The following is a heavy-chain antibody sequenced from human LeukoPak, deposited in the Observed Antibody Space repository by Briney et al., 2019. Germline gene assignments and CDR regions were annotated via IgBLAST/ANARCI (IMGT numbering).Heavy chain of an antibody. CDR2: ISPYNGNT. Sequence: ASVSVSCKASGYTFTGYGISWVRQAPGQGLEWMGWISPYNGNTNYAGKFQGRVTMTKDASTSTAYMEVRSLRSDDTAVYYCATPGTGTTGYYYYGMDVWGQGTTVTVSS. J-gene: IGHJ6*02. CDR1: GYTFTGYG. D-gene: IGHD1-7*01. V-gene: IGHV1-18*01. CDR3: ATPGTGTTGYYYYGMDV.